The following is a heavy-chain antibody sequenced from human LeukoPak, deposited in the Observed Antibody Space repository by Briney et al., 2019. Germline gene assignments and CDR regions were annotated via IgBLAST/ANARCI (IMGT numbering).Heavy chain of an antibody. CDR1: GGSFSGYY. D-gene: IGHD3-9*01. Sequence: SETLSLTCAVYGGSFSGYYWGWIRRPPGKGLEWIGEINHSGSTNYNPSLKSRVTISVDTSKNQFSLKLSSVTAADTAVYYCARALDILTGTFDYWGQGTLVTVSS. CDR3: ARALDILTGTFDY. CDR2: INHSGST. J-gene: IGHJ4*02. V-gene: IGHV4-34*01.